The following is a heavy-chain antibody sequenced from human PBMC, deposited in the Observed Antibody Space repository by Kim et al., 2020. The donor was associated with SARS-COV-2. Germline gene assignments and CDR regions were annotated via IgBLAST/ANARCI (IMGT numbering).Heavy chain of an antibody. V-gene: IGHV1-69*01. D-gene: IGHD1-26*01. J-gene: IGHJ4*02. Sequence: YAQKFEGRVTSSADESTSTAYMELSNLRSEDTAVYYCARAARGAARNPDYWGQGTLVTVSA. CDR3: ARAARGAARNPDY.